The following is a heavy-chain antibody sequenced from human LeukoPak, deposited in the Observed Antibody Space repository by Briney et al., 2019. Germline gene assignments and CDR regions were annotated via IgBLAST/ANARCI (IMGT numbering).Heavy chain of an antibody. CDR2: IYPGDSGT. CDR3: ARLHRGGSHRASDAFDI. Sequence: GESLKISCKGSGYSFTNYWIGWVRQMPGKGLGWMGIIYPGDSGTRYSPSFQGQVTISADKSISTAYLQWSSLKASDTAMYYCARLHRGGSHRASDAFDIWGQGTLVTVSS. CDR1: GYSFTNYW. V-gene: IGHV5-51*01. D-gene: IGHD1-26*01. J-gene: IGHJ3*02.